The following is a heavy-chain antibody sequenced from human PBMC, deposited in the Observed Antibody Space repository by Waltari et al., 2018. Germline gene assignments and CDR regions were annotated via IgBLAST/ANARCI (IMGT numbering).Heavy chain of an antibody. Sequence: QVQLQESGPGLVKPSETLSLTCTVSGGSISSYYWSWIRQPAGKGLEWIGRIYTSGSTNYNPSLKSRGTMSVDTSKNQFSLKLSSVTAADTAVYYCARGPIDYGGTDFDYWGQGTLVTVSS. D-gene: IGHD4-17*01. CDR3: ARGPIDYGGTDFDY. CDR2: IYTSGST. J-gene: IGHJ4*02. V-gene: IGHV4-4*07. CDR1: GGSISSYY.